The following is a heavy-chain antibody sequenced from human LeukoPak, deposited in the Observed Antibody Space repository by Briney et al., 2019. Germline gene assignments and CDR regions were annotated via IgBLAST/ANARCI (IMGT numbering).Heavy chain of an antibody. Sequence: PGGSLRLSCAASGFTFSSYSMNWVRQAPGKGLEWVSSISSSSSYIYYADSVKGRFTISRDNAKNSLYLQMNSLRAEDTAVYYCASICGGDCYSRVLADYWGQGTLVTVSS. CDR3: ASICGGDCYSRVLADY. V-gene: IGHV3-21*01. CDR2: ISSSSSYI. CDR1: GFTFSSYS. D-gene: IGHD2-21*01. J-gene: IGHJ4*02.